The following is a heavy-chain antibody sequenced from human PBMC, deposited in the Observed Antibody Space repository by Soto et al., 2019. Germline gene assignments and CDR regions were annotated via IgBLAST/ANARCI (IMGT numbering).Heavy chain of an antibody. CDR1: GFTFSSYA. Sequence: EVQLLESGGGLVQPGGSLRLSCAASGFTFSSYAMSWVRQAPGKGLEWVSAISGSGGSTYYADSVKGRFTISRDNSKNTLYLQMSSLRAEETAVYYCQAWILVAALFDYWCQGALVTVSS. J-gene: IGHJ4*02. D-gene: IGHD2-15*01. CDR2: ISGSGGST. V-gene: IGHV3-23*01. CDR3: QAWILVAALFDY.